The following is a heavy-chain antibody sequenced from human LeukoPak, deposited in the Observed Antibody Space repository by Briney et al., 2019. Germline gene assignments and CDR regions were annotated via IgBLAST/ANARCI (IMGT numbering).Heavy chain of an antibody. D-gene: IGHD4-23*01. V-gene: IGHV3-13*04. Sequence: GGSLRLSCAASGFTFSSNDMHWVRQATGKGLEWVSAIGSAGDTFYPDSVKGRFTISRDNAKNSLFLQMNSLRAEDTAMYYCVEGNSMDYWGQGTLVTVSS. CDR3: VEGNSMDY. J-gene: IGHJ4*02. CDR2: IGSAGDT. CDR1: GFTFSSND.